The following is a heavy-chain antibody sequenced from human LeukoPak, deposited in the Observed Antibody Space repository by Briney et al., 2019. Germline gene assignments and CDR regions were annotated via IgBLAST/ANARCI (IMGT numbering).Heavy chain of an antibody. CDR1: GGSISSSSYY. CDR3: AREAGSGSYYIGY. CDR2: IYYSGST. V-gene: IGHV4-39*07. Sequence: SSETLSLTCTVSGGSISSSSYYWGWIRQPPGKGLEWIGSIYYSGSTYYNPSLKSRVTISVDTSKNQFSLKLSSVTAADTAVYYCAREAGSGSYYIGYWGQGTLVTVSS. D-gene: IGHD3-10*01. J-gene: IGHJ4*02.